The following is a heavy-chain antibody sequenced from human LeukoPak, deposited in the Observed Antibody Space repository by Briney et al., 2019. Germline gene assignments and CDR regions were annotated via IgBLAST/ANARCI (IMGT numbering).Heavy chain of an antibody. V-gene: IGHV4-34*01. D-gene: IGHD3-22*01. Sequence: PSETLSLTCAVYGESFSGYYWSWIRQPPGKGLEWIGEINHSGSTNYNPSLKSRVTISVDTSKNQFSLKLSSVTAADTAVYYCARAPYYYDSSGYYPRFDYWGQGTLVTVSS. CDR3: ARAPYYYDSSGYYPRFDY. CDR1: GESFSGYY. J-gene: IGHJ4*02. CDR2: INHSGST.